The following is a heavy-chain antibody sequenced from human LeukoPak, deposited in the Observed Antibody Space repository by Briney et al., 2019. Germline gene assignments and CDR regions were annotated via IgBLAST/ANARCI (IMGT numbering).Heavy chain of an antibody. J-gene: IGHJ4*02. CDR1: GGSFSGYY. CDR2: IHHSGST. V-gene: IGHV4-34*01. Sequence: SETLSLTCAVYGGSFSGYYWSWIRQPPGKGLEWIGEIHHSGSTNYNPSLKSRVTTSVDTSKNQISLKLSSVTAADTAVYYCVRDPDYWGQGTLVTVSS. CDR3: VRDPDY.